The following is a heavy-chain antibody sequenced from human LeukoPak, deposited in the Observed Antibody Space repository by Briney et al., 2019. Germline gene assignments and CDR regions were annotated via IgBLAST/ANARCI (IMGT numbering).Heavy chain of an antibody. V-gene: IGHV3-43*02. Sequence: GGSLRLSCAAPGFTFDDYAMHWVRQAPGKGLEWVSLISGDGGNTHYADSVKGRFTISRDNSKNSLYLQMNSLRTEDTALYYCALFGESTDYYFDYWGQGTLITVPS. J-gene: IGHJ4*02. CDR3: ALFGESTDYYFDY. CDR1: GFTFDDYA. CDR2: ISGDGGNT. D-gene: IGHD3-10*02.